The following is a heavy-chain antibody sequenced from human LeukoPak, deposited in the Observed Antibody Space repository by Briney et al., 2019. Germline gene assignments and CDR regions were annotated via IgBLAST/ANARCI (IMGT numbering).Heavy chain of an antibody. J-gene: IGHJ4*02. CDR3: AKDRATMVRGVIIKGLDY. CDR1: GFTFSSYG. Sequence: GGSLRLSCAASGFTFSSYGMHWVRQAPGKGLGWVAVISYDGSNKYYADSVKDRFTISRDNSKNTLYLQMNSLRAEDTAVYYCAKDRATMVRGVIIKGLDYWGQGTLVTVSS. D-gene: IGHD3-10*01. CDR2: ISYDGSNK. V-gene: IGHV3-30*18.